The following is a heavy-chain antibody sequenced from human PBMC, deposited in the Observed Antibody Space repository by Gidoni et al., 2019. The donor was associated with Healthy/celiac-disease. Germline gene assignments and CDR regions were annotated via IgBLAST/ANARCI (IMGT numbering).Heavy chain of an antibody. CDR2: IIPIFGTA. J-gene: IGHJ4*02. CDR3: ARLPDMRHDYGDKDDY. V-gene: IGHV1-69*06. CDR1: GGTFSSYA. D-gene: IGHD4-17*01. Sequence: QVQLVQSGAEVKKPGSSVKVSCKASGGTFSSYAISWVRQAPGQGLEWMGGIIPIFGTANYAQKFQGRVTITADKSTSTAYMELSSLRSEYTAVYYCARLPDMRHDYGDKDDYWGQGTLVTVSS.